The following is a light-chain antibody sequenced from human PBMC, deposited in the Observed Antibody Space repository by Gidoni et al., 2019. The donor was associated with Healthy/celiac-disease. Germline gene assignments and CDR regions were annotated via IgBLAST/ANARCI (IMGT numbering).Light chain of an antibody. CDR2: TAS. J-gene: IGKJ2*01. Sequence: DIQMTQSPSTLSASVGDRVTITCRASQSISSWLAWYQQKPGKAPKLLIYTASSLESGVPSRFSGSGSGTEFTLNIRSLQPEDFATYYCQKYNSYYTFGQGTKLEIK. CDR3: QKYNSYYT. V-gene: IGKV1-5*03. CDR1: QSISSW.